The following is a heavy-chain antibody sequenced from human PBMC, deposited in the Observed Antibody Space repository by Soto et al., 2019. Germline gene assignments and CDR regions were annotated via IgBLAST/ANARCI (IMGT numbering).Heavy chain of an antibody. CDR1: GGSISSGGYY. V-gene: IGHV4-31*03. J-gene: IGHJ6*02. D-gene: IGHD2-21*01. Sequence: PSETLSLTCTVSGGSISSGGYYWSWIRQHPGKGLEWIGYIYYSGSTYYNPSLKSRVTISVDTSKNQFSLKLSSVTAADTAVYYCARGSIVVVPPYYYGMDVWGQGTTVTVSS. CDR2: IYYSGST. CDR3: ARGSIVVVPPYYYGMDV.